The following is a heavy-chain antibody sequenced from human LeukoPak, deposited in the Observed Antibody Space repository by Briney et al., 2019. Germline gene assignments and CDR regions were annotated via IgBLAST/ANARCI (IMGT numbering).Heavy chain of an antibody. V-gene: IGHV4-34*01. CDR2: INHSGST. Sequence: PSETLSLTCAVYGGSFSGYYWSWIRQPPGKGLEWIGEINHSGSTNYNPSLKSRVTISVDTPKNQFFLRLSSVTAADTAMYYRARRGRFLEWLSEQRNWFDPWGQGILVTVSS. CDR1: GGSFSGYY. CDR3: ARRGRFLEWLSEQRNWFDP. D-gene: IGHD3-3*01. J-gene: IGHJ5*02.